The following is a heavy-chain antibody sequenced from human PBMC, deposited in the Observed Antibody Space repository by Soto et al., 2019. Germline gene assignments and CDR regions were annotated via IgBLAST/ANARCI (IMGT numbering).Heavy chain of an antibody. D-gene: IGHD3-16*01. Sequence: QVQLQQWGAGLLKPSETLSLTCAVYGGSFSGYYWSWIRQPPGKGLEWIGEINHSGSTNYNPSLKGRGNISVGTSKIQFSLKASSVTGAGTGGYYCAGVQRFGRFPGYWGQGTLVTVPS. V-gene: IGHV4-34*01. CDR2: INHSGST. CDR3: AGVQRFGRFPGY. CDR1: GGSFSGYY. J-gene: IGHJ4*02.